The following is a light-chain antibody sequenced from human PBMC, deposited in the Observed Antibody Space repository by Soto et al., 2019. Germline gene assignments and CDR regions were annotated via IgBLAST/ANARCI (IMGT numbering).Light chain of an antibody. V-gene: IGKV1-5*03. Sequence: DIPMTQSPSTLSASVRDRVTITCRASQSVSPWLAWYQQKPGRAPRLLIYQASTLETEVPSRFSASGAGTDFTLTISGLQPDDFATYYCQQYHSYPYTFGQGTKLEI. CDR2: QAS. CDR1: QSVSPW. J-gene: IGKJ2*01. CDR3: QQYHSYPYT.